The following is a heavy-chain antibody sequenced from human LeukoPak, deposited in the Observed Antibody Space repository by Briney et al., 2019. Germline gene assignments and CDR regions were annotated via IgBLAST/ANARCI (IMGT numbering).Heavy chain of an antibody. CDR3: AKDIRSYYDSSGTFDY. Sequence: GGSLRLSCAASGFTFDDYAMHWVRQAPGKGLEWVSGISWNSGSIGYAASVKGRFTISRDNAKNSLYLQMNSLRAEDTALYYCAKDIRSYYDSSGTFDYWGQGTLVTVSS. D-gene: IGHD3-22*01. J-gene: IGHJ4*02. CDR1: GFTFDDYA. V-gene: IGHV3-9*01. CDR2: ISWNSGSI.